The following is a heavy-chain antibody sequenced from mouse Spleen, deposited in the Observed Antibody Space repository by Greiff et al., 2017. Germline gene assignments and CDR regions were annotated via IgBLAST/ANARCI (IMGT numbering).Heavy chain of an antibody. Sequence: QVQLKESGAELAKPGASVKLSCKASGYTFTSYWMHWVKQRPGQGLEWIGYINPSSGYTKYNQKFKDKATLTADKSSSTAYMQLSSLTYEDSAVYYCARGYGNLYWYFDVWGAGTTVTVSS. CDR2: INPSSGYT. V-gene: IGHV1-7*01. J-gene: IGHJ1*01. D-gene: IGHD2-1*01. CDR3: ARGYGNLYWYFDV. CDR1: GYTFTSYW.